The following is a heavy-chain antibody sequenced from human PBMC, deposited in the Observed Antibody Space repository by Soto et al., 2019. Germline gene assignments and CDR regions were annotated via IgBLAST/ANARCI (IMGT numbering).Heavy chain of an antibody. D-gene: IGHD2-2*01. CDR2: ISSSSYI. J-gene: IGHJ6*03. CDR1: GFTFSSYS. CDR3: ARDGCSSTSCYAYYYYYYMDV. V-gene: IGHV3-21*01. Sequence: GGSLRLSCAASGFTFSSYSMNWVRQAPGKGLEWVSSISSSSYIYYADSVKGRFTISRDNAKNSLYLQMNSLRAEDTAVYYCARDGCSSTSCYAYYYYYYMDVWGKGTTVTVSS.